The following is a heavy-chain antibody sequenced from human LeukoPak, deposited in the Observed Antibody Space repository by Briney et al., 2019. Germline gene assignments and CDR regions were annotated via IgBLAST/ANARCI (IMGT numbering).Heavy chain of an antibody. CDR3: AKAGYCSSPICYSLDY. V-gene: IGHV3-9*01. D-gene: IGHD2-2*01. J-gene: IGHJ4*02. CDR2: INWNSGSI. CDR1: GFTFDDYA. Sequence: GGSLRLSCAASGFTFDDYAMHWVRHAPGKGLEGVSGINWNSGSIVYADSVKGRFTISRDNAKNSLYLQMDSLRAEDTALYYCAKAGYCSSPICYSLDYWGQGTLVTVSS.